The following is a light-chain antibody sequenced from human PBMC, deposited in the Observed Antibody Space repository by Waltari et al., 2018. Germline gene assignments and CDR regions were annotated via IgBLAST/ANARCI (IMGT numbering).Light chain of an antibody. V-gene: IGLV1-44*01. Sequence: QSVVTQSPSASGTPGPRVTIFCSGSSSNIGRNPVNWYQQLPGTAPKLLIYTNNQRPSGVPDRFSGSRSGTSASLAISGLQSEDEADYYCATWDDSLNGRVFGGGTKLTVL. CDR2: TNN. CDR1: SSNIGRNP. CDR3: ATWDDSLNGRV. J-gene: IGLJ3*02.